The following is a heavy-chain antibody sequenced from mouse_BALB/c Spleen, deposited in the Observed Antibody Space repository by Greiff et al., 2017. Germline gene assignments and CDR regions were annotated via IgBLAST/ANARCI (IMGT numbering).Heavy chain of an antibody. CDR1: GFNIKDYY. V-gene: IGHV14-1*02. CDR3: ASLYAMDY. Sequence: EVQLQQSGAELVRPGALVKLSCKASGFNIKDYYMHWVKQRPEQGLAWIGWIDPENGNTIYDPKFQGKASITADTSSNTAYLQLSSLTSEDTAVYYCASLYAMDYWGQGTSVTVSS. J-gene: IGHJ4*01. CDR2: IDPENGNT.